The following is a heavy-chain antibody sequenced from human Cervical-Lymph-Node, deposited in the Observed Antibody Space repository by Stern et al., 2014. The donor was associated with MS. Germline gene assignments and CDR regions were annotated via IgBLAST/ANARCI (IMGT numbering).Heavy chain of an antibody. J-gene: IGHJ4*02. CDR3: ARSFPQFCTGTSCYPDY. CDR1: GYKFITNG. Sequence: QVQLVQSGGEVKKPGTSVKVSCRASGYKFITNGISWLRQAPGQGFEWMAWITVHNGYTKYAQKFQGRVTLTTDKSTNTAYMELRSLRSDDTAVYFCARSFPQFCTGTSCYPDYWGQGTLVTVSS. D-gene: IGHD2-2*01. V-gene: IGHV1-18*01. CDR2: ITVHNGYT.